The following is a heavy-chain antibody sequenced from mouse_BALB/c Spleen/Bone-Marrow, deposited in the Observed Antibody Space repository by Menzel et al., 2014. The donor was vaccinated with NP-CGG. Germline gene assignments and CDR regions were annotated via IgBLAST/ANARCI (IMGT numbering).Heavy chain of an antibody. J-gene: IGHJ4*01. CDR2: IWSGGST. CDR1: GFSLTSYG. D-gene: IGHD1-2*01. V-gene: IGHV2-4*02. Sequence: VKLQESGPGLVQPSQSLSITCTVSGFSLTSYGVRWVRQPPGKGLEWLGVIWSGGSTDYNAAFISRLSISKDNSKSQVFFKMNSLQADDTAIYYCARQPLRRHAMDYWGQGTSVTVSS. CDR3: ARQPLRRHAMDY.